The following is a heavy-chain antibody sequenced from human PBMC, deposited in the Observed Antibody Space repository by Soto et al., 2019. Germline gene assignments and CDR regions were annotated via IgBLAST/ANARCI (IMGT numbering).Heavy chain of an antibody. CDR3: ARGPAVLRFLEWLPYYYYGMDV. D-gene: IGHD3-3*01. CDR2: INHSGST. CDR1: GGSFSGYY. Sequence: SETLSLTXAVYGGSFSGYYWSWIRQPPGKGLEWIGEINHSGSTNYNPSLKSRVTISVDTSKNQFSLKLSSVTAADTAVYYCARGPAVLRFLEWLPYYYYGMDVWGQGTTVTVSS. V-gene: IGHV4-34*01. J-gene: IGHJ6*02.